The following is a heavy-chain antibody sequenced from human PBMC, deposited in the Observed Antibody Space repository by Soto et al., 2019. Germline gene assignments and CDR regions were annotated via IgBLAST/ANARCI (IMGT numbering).Heavy chain of an antibody. CDR2: ISGTGGST. V-gene: IGHV3-23*01. CDR1: GFTFISNA. D-gene: IGHD3-22*01. CDR3: AKLMTSGYYFFDY. Sequence: EVQLLQSGGGLVQPGGSLRLSCAASGFTFISNAMSWVRQAPRKGLEWVSTISGTGGSTYYPDSVKGRFTISRDNSKNTVYQPKNRLRAGDATVYYCAKLMTSGYYFFDYWGQGTLVTVSS. J-gene: IGHJ4*02.